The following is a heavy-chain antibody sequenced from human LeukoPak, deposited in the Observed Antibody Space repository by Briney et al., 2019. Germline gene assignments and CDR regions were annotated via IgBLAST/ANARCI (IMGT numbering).Heavy chain of an antibody. D-gene: IGHD3-22*01. CDR3: ARVLSSGYYDSSGYYY. Sequence: ASVKVSCKASGYTFTSYGISWVRQAPGQGLEWMGWISAYNGNTNYAQKLQGRVTMTTDTSTSTAYMELRSLRSDDTAVYYCARVLSSGYYDSSGYYYWGQGTLVTVSS. V-gene: IGHV1-18*01. CDR1: GYTFTSYG. J-gene: IGHJ4*02. CDR2: ISAYNGNT.